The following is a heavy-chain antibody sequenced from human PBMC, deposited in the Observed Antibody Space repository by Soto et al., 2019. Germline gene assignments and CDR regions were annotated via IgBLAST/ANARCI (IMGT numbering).Heavy chain of an antibody. J-gene: IGHJ6*02. V-gene: IGHV4-59*01. D-gene: IGHD2-21*02. CDR3: ARDLWGYCGTDCYPLDV. Sequence: QVRLQESGPGLVKPSETLSLTCTVSGGSISRYYWSWIRQPPGKGLEWIGYWYNAGSTIYNPSLKSRVTISVDISQNQFSLNLNYVTAADTAVYYWARDLWGYCGTDCYPLDVWGQGTTVTVSS. CDR2: WYNAGST. CDR1: GGSISRYY.